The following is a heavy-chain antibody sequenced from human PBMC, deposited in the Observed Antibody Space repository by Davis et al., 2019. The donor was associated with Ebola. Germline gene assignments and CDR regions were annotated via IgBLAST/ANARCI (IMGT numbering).Heavy chain of an antibody. J-gene: IGHJ2*01. CDR2: IIPILGIA. V-gene: IGHV1-69*10. D-gene: IGHD6-6*01. CDR3: ASGLVRGESYWYFDL. CDR1: GGTFSSYA. Sequence: SVKVSCKTSGGTFSSYAISWVRQAPGQGLEWMGGIIPILGIANYAQKFQGRVTITADESTSTAYMELSSLRSEDTAVYYCASGLVRGESYWYFDLWGRGTLVTVSS.